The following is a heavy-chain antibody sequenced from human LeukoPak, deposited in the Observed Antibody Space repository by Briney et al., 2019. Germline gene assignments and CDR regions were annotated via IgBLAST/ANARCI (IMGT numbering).Heavy chain of an antibody. CDR2: ISGSGIST. Sequence: GGSLRLSCAASGLTFSSYAMSWVRQAPGKGLEWVSDISGSGISTYYADSVKGRFTISRDNSKNTLYLQMNSLRAEDTAVYYCAKLGDILTGYPYYFDYWGQGTLVTVSS. D-gene: IGHD3-9*01. V-gene: IGHV3-23*01. J-gene: IGHJ4*02. CDR3: AKLGDILTGYPYYFDY. CDR1: GLTFSSYA.